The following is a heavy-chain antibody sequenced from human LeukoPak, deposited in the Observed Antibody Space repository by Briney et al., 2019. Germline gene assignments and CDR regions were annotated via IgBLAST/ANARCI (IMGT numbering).Heavy chain of an antibody. CDR3: AREGYSGYEFAY. CDR1: GGSFSGYY. D-gene: IGHD5-12*01. V-gene: IGHV4-34*01. Sequence: SETLSLTCAVYGGSFSGYYWSWIRQPPGKGLEWIGEINHSGSTNYNPSLKSRVTISVDTSKNQFSLKPSSVTAADTAVYYCAREGYSGYEFAYWGQGTLVTVSS. J-gene: IGHJ4*02. CDR2: INHSGST.